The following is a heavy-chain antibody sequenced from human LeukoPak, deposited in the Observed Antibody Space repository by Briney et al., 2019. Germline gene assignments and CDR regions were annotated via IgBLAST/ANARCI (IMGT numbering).Heavy chain of an antibody. J-gene: IGHJ4*02. Sequence: PGGSLRLSCAASGFTFSSYGMNWVRQAPGEGLEWVSAISGSGGNTYYADSVKGRFTISRDNSKNTLYLQMNSLSPGDTAVYYCAKVRSGTYPQGIESWGQGTLVTVSS. CDR3: AKVRSGTYPQGIES. CDR2: ISGSGGNT. D-gene: IGHD1-26*01. V-gene: IGHV3-23*01. CDR1: GFTFSSYG.